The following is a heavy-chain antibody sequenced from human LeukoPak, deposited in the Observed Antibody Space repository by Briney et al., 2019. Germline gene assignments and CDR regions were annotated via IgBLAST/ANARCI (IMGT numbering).Heavy chain of an antibody. Sequence: SVKVSCKASGGTFSSYIISWVRQAPGQGLEWMGRIIPILGIANYAQKFQGRVTITADKSTSTAYMELSSLRSEDTAVYYCARNHYYDSSLGYYFDYWGQGTLVTVSS. J-gene: IGHJ4*02. CDR2: IIPILGIA. D-gene: IGHD3-22*01. CDR1: GGTFSSYI. CDR3: ARNHYYDSSLGYYFDY. V-gene: IGHV1-69*02.